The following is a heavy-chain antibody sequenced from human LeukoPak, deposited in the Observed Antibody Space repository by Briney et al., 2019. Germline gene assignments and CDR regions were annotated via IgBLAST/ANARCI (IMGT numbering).Heavy chain of an antibody. CDR2: IYSGGST. CDR1: GFTVSSNY. J-gene: IGHJ3*02. V-gene: IGHV3-53*01. CDR3: ARDGPLSEDVVVPAPI. D-gene: IGHD2-2*01. Sequence: GGSLRLSCAASGFTVSSNYMSWVRQAPGKGLEWVSVIYSGGSTYYADSVKGRFTISRDNSKNTLYLQMNSLGAEDTAVYYCARDGPLSEDVVVPAPIWGQGTMVTVSS.